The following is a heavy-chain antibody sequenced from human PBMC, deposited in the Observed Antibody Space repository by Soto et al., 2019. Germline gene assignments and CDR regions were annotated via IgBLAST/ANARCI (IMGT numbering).Heavy chain of an antibody. CDR2: FSGSGGDT. CDR3: AAGTNSDWYTY. D-gene: IGHD1-1*01. V-gene: IGHV3-23*01. Sequence: GGSLRLCCAASGFTCSNYAMSWVRQTPGKGLEWVSLFSGSGGDTYYADSVKGRLTISRDNSKNTLYLQMNSLGAEDTAVYYCAAGTNSDWYTYWGQGTLVTVSS. J-gene: IGHJ4*02. CDR1: GFTCSNYA.